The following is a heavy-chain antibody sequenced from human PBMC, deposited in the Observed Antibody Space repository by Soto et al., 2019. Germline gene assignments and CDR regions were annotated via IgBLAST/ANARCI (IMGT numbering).Heavy chain of an antibody. CDR3: AKDPGPEGGSYWG. CDR1: VFTFSSYA. D-gene: IGHD1-26*01. V-gene: IGHV3-23*01. CDR2: ISGSGGST. J-gene: IGHJ4*02. Sequence: HPGWSLRLSCASSVFTFSSYAMSWVRQAPGKGLEWVSAISGSGGSTYYADSVKGRFTISRDNSKNTLYLQMNSLRAEDTAVYYCAKDPGPEGGSYWGWGQGTLVTVSS.